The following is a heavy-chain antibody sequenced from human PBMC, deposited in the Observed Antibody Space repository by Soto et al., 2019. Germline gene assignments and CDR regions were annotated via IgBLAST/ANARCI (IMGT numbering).Heavy chain of an antibody. D-gene: IGHD1-26*01. J-gene: IGHJ4*02. V-gene: IGHV4-31*03. CDR1: GWSISSGGYY. CDR3: ARSYGRTADY. Sequence: QVQLQESGPGLVKPSQTLSLTCTVSGWSISSGGYYWSWIRQHPGKGLEWIGYIYYSGSTYHNPSLKSRVNISVDTSKNQFSLKLSSVTAAATAVYYCARSYGRTADYWGQGTLVTVSS. CDR2: IYYSGST.